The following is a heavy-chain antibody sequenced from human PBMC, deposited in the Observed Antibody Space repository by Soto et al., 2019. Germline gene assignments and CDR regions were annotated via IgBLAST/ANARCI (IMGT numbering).Heavy chain of an antibody. V-gene: IGHV1-2*04. CDR3: ARVKLLWFGEYDY. CDR1: GYTFTCYY. CDR2: INPNSGGT. J-gene: IGHJ4*02. Sequence: XSVKVSCKASGYTFTCYYMHWVRQAPGQGLEWMGWINPNSGGTNYAQKFQGWVTMTRDTSISTAYMELSRLRSDDTAVYYCARVKLLWFGEYDYWGQGTLVTVSS. D-gene: IGHD3-10*01.